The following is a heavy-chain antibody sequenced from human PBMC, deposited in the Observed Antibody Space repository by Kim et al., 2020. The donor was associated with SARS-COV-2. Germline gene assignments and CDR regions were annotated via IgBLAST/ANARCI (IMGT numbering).Heavy chain of an antibody. CDR3: AKDPAY. J-gene: IGHJ4*02. V-gene: IGHV3-23*01. CDR2: GSGGST. Sequence: GSGGSTYYADSVKGQFTISRDNSKNTLYLQMNSLRAEDTAVYYCAKDPAYWGQGTLVTVSS.